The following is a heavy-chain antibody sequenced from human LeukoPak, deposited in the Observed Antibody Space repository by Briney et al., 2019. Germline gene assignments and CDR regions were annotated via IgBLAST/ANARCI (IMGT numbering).Heavy chain of an antibody. CDR2: ISGSDGST. CDR1: GFSFSTYG. J-gene: IGHJ4*02. Sequence: PGGSLRLSCAASGFSFSTYGMTWVRQAPGKGLEWVSGISGSDGSTYYADSVKGRFTISRDNAKNSLYLQMNSLRAEDTALYYCARVGGYDQLDYWGQGTLVTVSS. V-gene: IGHV3-23*01. D-gene: IGHD5-12*01. CDR3: ARVGGYDQLDY.